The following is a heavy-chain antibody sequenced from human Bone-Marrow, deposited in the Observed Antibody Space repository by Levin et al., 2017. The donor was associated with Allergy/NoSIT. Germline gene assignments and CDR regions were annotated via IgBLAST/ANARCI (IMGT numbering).Heavy chain of an antibody. CDR2: INHDGSHT. CDR1: GFTLQDYW. V-gene: IGHV3-74*01. Sequence: PGGSLRLSCAVSGFTLQDYWMNWVRQVPGKGLMGVSRINHDGSHTRYADSVRGRFTRSRDNAQSTLTLQMHGLTAEDTDVYYCARENSNWLAGGQGSRVTVSS. J-gene: IGHJ4*02. D-gene: IGHD7-27*01. CDR3: ARENSNWLA.